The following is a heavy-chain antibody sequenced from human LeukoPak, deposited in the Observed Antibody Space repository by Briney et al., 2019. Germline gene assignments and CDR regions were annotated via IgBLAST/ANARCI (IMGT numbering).Heavy chain of an antibody. CDR2: IYYSRNT. J-gene: IGHJ4*02. D-gene: IGHD6-19*01. Sequence: PSDTLSLTCTLSGGPIISYYWSWIRQPPGKGLEWIGYIYYSRNTNYNPSLKSRVTMSVDASKNQFSLKLSSVTAADTAVYYCASLYRPTISVAGADFWGQGALVTVSS. V-gene: IGHV4-59*08. CDR1: GGPIISYY. CDR3: ASLYRPTISVAGADF.